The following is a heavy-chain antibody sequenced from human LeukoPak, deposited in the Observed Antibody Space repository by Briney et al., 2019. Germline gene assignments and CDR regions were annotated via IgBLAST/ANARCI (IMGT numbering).Heavy chain of an antibody. D-gene: IGHD2-2*02. CDR1: GGSISSYY. J-gene: IGHJ5*02. V-gene: IGHV4-59*01. CDR3: AREGLDCSSTSCYTERWFDP. Sequence: PSETLSLTCTVSGGSISSYYWSWIRQPPGKGLEWIGYIYYSGSTNYNPSLKSRVTISVDTSKNQFSLKLSSVTAADTAVYYCAREGLDCSSTSCYTERWFDPWGQGTLVTVSS. CDR2: IYYSGST.